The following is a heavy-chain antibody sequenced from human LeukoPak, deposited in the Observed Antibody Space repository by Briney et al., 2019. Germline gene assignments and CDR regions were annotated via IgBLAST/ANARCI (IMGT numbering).Heavy chain of an antibody. CDR1: GGSISSGGYS. CDR3: ARNADYYDSSGYHSPETWYFDL. D-gene: IGHD3-22*01. CDR2: IYHSGST. J-gene: IGHJ2*01. Sequence: SQTLSLTCAVSGGSISSGGYSWSWIRQPPGKGLEWIGYIYHSGSTYYNPSLKSRVTISVDRSKNQFSLKLSSVTAADTAVYYCARNADYYDSSGYHSPETWYFDLWGRGTLVTVSS. V-gene: IGHV4-30-2*01.